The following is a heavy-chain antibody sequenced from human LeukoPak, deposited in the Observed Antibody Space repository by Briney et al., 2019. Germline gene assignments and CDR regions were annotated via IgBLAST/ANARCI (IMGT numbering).Heavy chain of an antibody. D-gene: IGHD6-13*01. J-gene: IGHJ4*02. CDR1: GGSISSYY. Sequence: PSETLSLTCTVSGGSISSYYWSWIRQPAGKGLEWIGRIYSTGSTNYNPSLKSRVTMSVDTSKNQFPLRLRSVTAADTAVYYCARQIASAGTAGFDFWGQGALVTVSS. CDR2: IYSTGST. CDR3: ARQIASAGTAGFDF. V-gene: IGHV4-4*07.